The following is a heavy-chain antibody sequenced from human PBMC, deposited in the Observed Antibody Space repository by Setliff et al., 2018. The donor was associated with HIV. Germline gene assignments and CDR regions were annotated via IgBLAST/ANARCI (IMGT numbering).Heavy chain of an antibody. CDR1: GFVFSNYA. CDR2: ISGSGGRT. J-gene: IGHJ1*01. V-gene: IGHV3-23*01. CDR3: AKGETSAYFEYFQN. D-gene: IGHD3-22*01. Sequence: PGGSLRLSCTAPGFVFSNYAMSWVRQAPGKGLEWVSAISGSGGRTYYADSVKGRLTISRDNSKNTLYLQVNGLRAEDTAVYYCAKGETSAYFEYFQNWGQGTLVTVSS.